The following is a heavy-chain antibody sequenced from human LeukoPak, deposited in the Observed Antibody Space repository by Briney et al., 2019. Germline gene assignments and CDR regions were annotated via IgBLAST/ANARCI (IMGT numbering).Heavy chain of an antibody. V-gene: IGHV1-69*05. CDR1: GGTFSSYA. CDR2: IIPIFGTA. J-gene: IGHJ5*02. CDR3: ARGYSSSWYDSDNWFDP. D-gene: IGHD6-13*01. Sequence: SVTLSCKASGGTFSSYAISWVRHAPGQGLELMGRIIPIFGTANYAQKFPGKVTITTDESTSTTYLELQSPRPGGTAFHYCARGYSSSWYDSDNWFDPWGQGTLVTVSS.